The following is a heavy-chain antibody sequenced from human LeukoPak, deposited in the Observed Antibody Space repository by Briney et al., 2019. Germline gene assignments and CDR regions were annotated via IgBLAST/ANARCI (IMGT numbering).Heavy chain of an antibody. CDR3: ARRVIVVVITTKGWFDP. Sequence: SETLSLTCAVYGGSFSGYYWSWIRQPPGKGLEWIGEINHSGSTNYNPSLKSRVTISVDTSKNQFSLKPSSVTAADTAVYYCARRVIVVVITTKGWFDPWGQGTLVTVSS. V-gene: IGHV4-34*01. J-gene: IGHJ5*02. D-gene: IGHD3-22*01. CDR1: GGSFSGYY. CDR2: INHSGST.